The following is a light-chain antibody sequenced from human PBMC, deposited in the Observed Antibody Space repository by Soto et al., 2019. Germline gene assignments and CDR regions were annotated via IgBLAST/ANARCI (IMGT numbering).Light chain of an antibody. CDR3: CSYAGSVDHYV. J-gene: IGLJ1*01. CDR1: RSDVGGYNL. V-gene: IGLV2-23*02. CDR2: EVS. Sequence: QSALAQPASVSGSPGQSITISCTGTRSDVGGYNLVSCYQHHPRKAPKLVIYEVSERPSGVSYRFSGSKSGNTASLTISGLQAGGEADYYCCSYAGSVDHYVFGTGTKV.